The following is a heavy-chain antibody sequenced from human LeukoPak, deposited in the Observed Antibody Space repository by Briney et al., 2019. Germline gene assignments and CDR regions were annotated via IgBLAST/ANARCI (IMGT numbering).Heavy chain of an antibody. V-gene: IGHV4-39*01. D-gene: IGHD1-14*01. J-gene: IGHJ4*02. CDR1: GGSISSSSYY. CDR2: IYYSGST. Sequence: PSETLSLTCTVSGGSISSSSYYWGWIRQPPGKGLEWIGSIYYSGSTYYNPSLKSRVTISVDTSKNQFSLKLSSVTAADTAVYYCARQEHRNALYDYWGQGTLVTVSS. CDR3: ARQEHRNALYDY.